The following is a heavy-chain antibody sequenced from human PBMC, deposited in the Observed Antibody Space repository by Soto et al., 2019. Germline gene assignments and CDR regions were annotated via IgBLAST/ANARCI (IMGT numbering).Heavy chain of an antibody. Sequence: SETLSLTCTVSGGSISSSSYYWGWIRQPPGKGLEWIGSIYYSGSTYYNPSLKSRVTISVDTSKNQFSLKLSSVTAADTAVYYCARLYGSGSLRFRTYYYGMDVWGQGTTVTVSS. CDR1: GGSISSSSYY. CDR2: IYYSGST. D-gene: IGHD3-10*01. J-gene: IGHJ6*02. V-gene: IGHV4-39*01. CDR3: ARLYGSGSLRFRTYYYGMDV.